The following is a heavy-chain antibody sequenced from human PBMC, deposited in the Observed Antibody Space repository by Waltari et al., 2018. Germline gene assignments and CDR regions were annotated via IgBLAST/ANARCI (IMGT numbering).Heavy chain of an antibody. J-gene: IGHJ4*02. Sequence: QLQLQESGPGLVKPSATLSLTCTVSGGSLSRSSYYWAWIRPTPAKGLEWIGNIYYGGSSYYNPSLKGRVTISVDTFKNQFSLKVNSVTAADTAVYFCARLDSPMVRGVLFDYWGRGSLVTVSS. CDR1: GGSLSRSSYY. CDR2: IYYGGSS. D-gene: IGHD3-10*01. CDR3: ARLDSPMVRGVLFDY. V-gene: IGHV4-39*01.